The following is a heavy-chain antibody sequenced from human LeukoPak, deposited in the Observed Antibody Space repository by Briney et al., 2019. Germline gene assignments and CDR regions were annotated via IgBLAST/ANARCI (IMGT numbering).Heavy chain of an antibody. J-gene: IGHJ4*02. Sequence: GGSLRLSCAASGFTFSSYSMTWVRQAPGKGLEWVSSISSSSSYIYYADSVKGRFTISRDNAKDSLYLQMNSLRAEDTAVYYCARGPTGYSSSWYQDYWGQGTLVTVSS. CDR2: ISSSSSYI. CDR1: GFTFSSYS. D-gene: IGHD6-13*01. V-gene: IGHV3-21*01. CDR3: ARGPTGYSSSWYQDY.